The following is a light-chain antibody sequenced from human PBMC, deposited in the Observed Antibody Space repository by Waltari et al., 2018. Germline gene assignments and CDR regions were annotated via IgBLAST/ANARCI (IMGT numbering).Light chain of an antibody. V-gene: IGKV1-33*01. CDR3: QQYDNLPYT. CDR1: QDINTH. CDR2: DTS. Sequence: DIQMTQSPSSLSASVGDRVTLTCQASQDINTHLNWYQQKAGKAPKVLIYDTSNLEIGVPSRFSGSGSGTDFIFTISSLQPEDIAAYYCQQYDNLPYTFGQGTKLEI. J-gene: IGKJ2*01.